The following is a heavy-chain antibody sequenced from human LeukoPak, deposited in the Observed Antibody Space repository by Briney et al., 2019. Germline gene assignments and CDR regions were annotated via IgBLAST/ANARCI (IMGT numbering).Heavy chain of an antibody. D-gene: IGHD2-15*01. CDR1: GYTFTTYG. CDR3: ARVRCSGGSCYWGDV. CDR2: ISTDNGDT. J-gene: IGHJ6*02. V-gene: IGHV1-18*01. Sequence: ASVKVSRKSSGYTFTTYGITWVRQAPGQGLEWMGWISTDNGDTNYAQKLQGRVTMTTDTSTSTAYMELRSLRSDDTAVYYCARVRCSGGSCYWGDVWGQGTTVTVSS.